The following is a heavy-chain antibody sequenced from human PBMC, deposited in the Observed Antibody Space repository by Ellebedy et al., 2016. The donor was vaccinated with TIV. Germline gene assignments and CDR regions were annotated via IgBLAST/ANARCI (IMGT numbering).Heavy chain of an antibody. CDR1: GYSFPTYW. CDR2: IDPTDSYI. J-gene: IGHJ5*01. CDR3: ARHRVRYFDWFES. Sequence: GESLKISCQGSGYSFPTYWISWVRQMPGQGLEWMGKIDPTDSYINYSPSFQGHVTSSVERSIGNAYLQWGSLKASDTAMYYCARHRVRYFDWFESWGQGTLVTVSS. V-gene: IGHV5-10-1*01. D-gene: IGHD3-9*01.